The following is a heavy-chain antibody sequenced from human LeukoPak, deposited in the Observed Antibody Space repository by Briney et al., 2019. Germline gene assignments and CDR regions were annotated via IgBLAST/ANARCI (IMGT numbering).Heavy chain of an antibody. D-gene: IGHD6-13*01. CDR2: IWYDGSNK. J-gene: IGHJ4*02. CDR1: GFTFSSYG. Sequence: PGGSLRLSCAASGFTFSSYGMHWVRQAPGKGLEWVALIWYDGSNKYYADSVKGRFTISRDNSNNTRYLQMNSLRAEDTAVYYCAMYSSSTWYADYWGQGTLVTVSS. V-gene: IGHV3-33*01. CDR3: AMYSSSTWYADY.